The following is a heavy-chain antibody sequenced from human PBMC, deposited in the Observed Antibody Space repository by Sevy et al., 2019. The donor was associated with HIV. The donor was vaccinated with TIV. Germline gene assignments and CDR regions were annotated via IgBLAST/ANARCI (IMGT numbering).Heavy chain of an antibody. CDR2: FSFGCGRI. J-gene: IGHJ4*02. V-gene: IGHV3-23*01. CDR3: AREGCTQPHDY. Sequence: RGCLRLSCAASGFTFAKYSMSWVRQAPGKGLEWVSTFSFGCGRINYADSVKGRFTISRHDSKNTLFLQMNSLRAEDTATHFCAREGCTQPHDYWGQGTLVSVSS. CDR1: GFTFAKYS. D-gene: IGHD2-8*01.